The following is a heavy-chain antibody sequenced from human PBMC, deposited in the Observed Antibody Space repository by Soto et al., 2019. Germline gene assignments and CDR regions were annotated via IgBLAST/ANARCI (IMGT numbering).Heavy chain of an antibody. Sequence: SETLSLTCTVSGGSMSSYYWNWIRQPPGKGLEWIGYIYYSGITKYNPSLKSRVTISVDTSKNQFSLKLSSVTAADTAVYYCARQSTKSGYYMGSLDPWGQGTLVTVSS. CDR3: ARQSTKSGYYMGSLDP. CDR1: GGSMSSYY. CDR2: IYYSGIT. J-gene: IGHJ5*02. D-gene: IGHD3-3*01. V-gene: IGHV4-59*08.